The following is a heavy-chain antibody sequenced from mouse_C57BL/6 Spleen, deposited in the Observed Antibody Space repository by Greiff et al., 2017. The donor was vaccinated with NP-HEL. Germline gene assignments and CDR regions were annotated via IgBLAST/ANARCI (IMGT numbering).Heavy chain of an antibody. J-gene: IGHJ3*01. D-gene: IGHD3-3*01. Sequence: QVQLKQSGPELVKPGASVKISCKASGYAFSSSWMNWVKQRPGKGLEWIGRIYPGDGDTNYNGKFKGKATLTADKSSSTAYMQLSSLTSEDSAVYFCARERDRFAYWGQGTLVTVSA. CDR2: IYPGDGDT. CDR3: ARERDRFAY. V-gene: IGHV1-82*01. CDR1: GYAFSSSW.